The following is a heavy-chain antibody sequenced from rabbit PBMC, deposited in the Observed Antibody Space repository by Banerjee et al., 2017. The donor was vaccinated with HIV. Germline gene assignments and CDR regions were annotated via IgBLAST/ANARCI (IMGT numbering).Heavy chain of an antibody. CDR2: IYTGSSGST. CDR3: ARRDVNNRNGYLGACGL. Sequence: QSLEESGRDLVMPGASLPLTCTASRFTISSSHYMCWVRQAPGKGLEWVACIYTGSSGSTDYASWAKGRFTISKTSSTVDLKMTSLTAADTATYFCARRDVNNRNGYLGACGLWGPGTLVTVS. D-gene: IGHD1-1*01. CDR1: RFTISSSHY. V-gene: IGHV1S40*01. J-gene: IGHJ4*01.